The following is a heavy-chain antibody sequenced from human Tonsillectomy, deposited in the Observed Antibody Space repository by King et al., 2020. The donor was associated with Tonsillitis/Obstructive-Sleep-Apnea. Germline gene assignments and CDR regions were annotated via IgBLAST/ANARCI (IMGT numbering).Heavy chain of an antibody. D-gene: IGHD5-12*01. CDR1: GFTFSSYA. V-gene: IGHV3-23*04. CDR2: LSGSGGST. CDR3: ANIVATSFDY. J-gene: IGHJ4*02. Sequence: VQLVESGGGLVQPGGSLRLYCAASGFTFSSYAMSWVRQAPGKGLEWVSALSGSGGSTYYAGSVKGRFTISRDNSKNTLYLQMNSLSAEDTAVYYCANIVATSFDYWGQGTLVTVSS.